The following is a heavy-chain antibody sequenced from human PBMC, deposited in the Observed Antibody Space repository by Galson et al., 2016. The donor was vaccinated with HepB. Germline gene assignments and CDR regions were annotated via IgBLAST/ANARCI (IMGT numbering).Heavy chain of an antibody. CDR3: VADHGGLDCFDF. Sequence: SLRLSCAASGFTFSRYGMLWVRQAPGKGLEWVSGISDSGANTYYADSVRGRFSISRDDSKSTLYLQMTNLRVEDTALYYCVADHGGLDCFDFWGRGTVVTVSS. CDR1: GFTFSRYG. CDR2: ISDSGANT. J-gene: IGHJ3*01. V-gene: IGHV3-23*01. D-gene: IGHD4-23*01.